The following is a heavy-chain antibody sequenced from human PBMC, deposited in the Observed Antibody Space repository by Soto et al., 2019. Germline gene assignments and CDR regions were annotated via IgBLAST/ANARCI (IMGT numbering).Heavy chain of an antibody. CDR1: GFTFSSYA. D-gene: IGHD5-18*01. CDR2: ISYDGSNQ. J-gene: IGHJ4*02. Sequence: GSLRLSCAASGFTFSSYAMHWVSLAPGKGLEWVAVISYDGSNQYYAGSVKCLFTISRDNAKNPLYLQMNSLRAEDTAVYYCVRARRSQLWSPFDYWGQGTLVTVSS. CDR3: VRARRSQLWSPFDY. V-gene: IGHV3-30-3*01.